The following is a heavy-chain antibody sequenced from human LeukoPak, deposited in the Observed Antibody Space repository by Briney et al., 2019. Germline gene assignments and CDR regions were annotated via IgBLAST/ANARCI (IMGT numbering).Heavy chain of an antibody. V-gene: IGHV3-30-3*01. D-gene: IGHD3-16*01. CDR2: ISYDGSNK. CDR1: GFTFSSYA. CDR3: ARDTRRGDYGMDV. Sequence: PGGSLRLSCAASGFTFSSYAIHWVRQAPGKGLEWVAVISYDGSNKYYADSVKGRFTISRDNSKNTLYLQMNSLRAEDTAVYYCARDTRRGDYGMDVWGQGSTVTVSS. J-gene: IGHJ6*02.